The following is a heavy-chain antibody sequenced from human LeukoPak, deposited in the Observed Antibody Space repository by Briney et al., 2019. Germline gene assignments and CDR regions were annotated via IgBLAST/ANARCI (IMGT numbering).Heavy chain of an antibody. J-gene: IGHJ4*02. CDR3: AGGDTSGYYYAGFEY. CDR1: GFAFSNYW. Sequence: GGSLRLSCAASGFAFSNYWMSWVRQAPGKGLEWVAFMRYDGSNKYYADSVKGRFTISRDNSKNTLYLQMNSLRAEDTAVYYCAGGDTSGYYYAGFEYWGQGTLVTVSS. V-gene: IGHV3-30*02. D-gene: IGHD3-22*01. CDR2: MRYDGSNK.